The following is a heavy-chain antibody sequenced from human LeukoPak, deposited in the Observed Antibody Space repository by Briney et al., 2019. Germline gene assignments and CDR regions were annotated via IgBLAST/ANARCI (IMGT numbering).Heavy chain of an antibody. CDR1: GGSISSYY. CDR3: ARVNILTGSFFDY. V-gene: IGHV4-59*01. CDR2: IYYSGST. J-gene: IGHJ4*02. D-gene: IGHD3-9*01. Sequence: SETLSLTCTVSGGSISSYYWSWIRQPPGKGLDWIGYIYYSGSTNYNPSLKSRVTISVDTSKNQFSLKLSSVTAADTAVYYCARVNILTGSFFDYWGQGTLVTVSS.